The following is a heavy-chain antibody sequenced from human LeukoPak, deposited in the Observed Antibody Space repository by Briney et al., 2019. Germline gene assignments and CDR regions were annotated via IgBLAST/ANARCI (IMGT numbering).Heavy chain of an antibody. V-gene: IGHV3-7*01. Sequence: TGGSLRLSCEASGFTFSSYWMSWVRQVPGKGLEWVANTKQRGSETYYADSVKGRFIISRDNAKRSLFIQMNSLTGDDTAVYYCARGSNITSRPVYFHDYWGQGALVTVSS. CDR2: TKQRGSET. CDR3: ARGSNITSRPVYFHDY. CDR1: GFTFSSYW. J-gene: IGHJ4*02. D-gene: IGHD6-6*01.